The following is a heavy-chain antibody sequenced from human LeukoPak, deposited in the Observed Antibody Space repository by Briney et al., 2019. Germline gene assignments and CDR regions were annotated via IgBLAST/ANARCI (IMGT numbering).Heavy chain of an antibody. CDR3: AKVDGYNYGLYFDY. CDR2: ISGSGGST. V-gene: IGHV3-23*01. Sequence: PGRSLRLSCAASGLTFSSDWMHWVRQVPGKGLEWVSAISGSGGSTYYADSVKGRFTISRDNSKNTLYLQMNSLRAEDTAVYYCAKVDGYNYGLYFDYWGQGTLVTVSS. J-gene: IGHJ4*02. D-gene: IGHD5-18*01. CDR1: GLTFSSDW.